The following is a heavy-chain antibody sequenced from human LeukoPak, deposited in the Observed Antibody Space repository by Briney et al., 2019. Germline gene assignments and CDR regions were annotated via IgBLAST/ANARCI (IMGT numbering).Heavy chain of an antibody. V-gene: IGHV3-30-3*01. Sequence: GGSLRLSCAASGFTFSSYAMHWVRQAPGKGLEWVAVISYDGSNKYYADSVKGRFTISRDNSKNTLYLQMNSLRAEDTAVYYCARVAAAGKGGDYFDYWGQGTLVTVSS. D-gene: IGHD6-13*01. CDR2: ISYDGSNK. CDR1: GFTFSSYA. CDR3: ARVAAAGKGGDYFDY. J-gene: IGHJ4*02.